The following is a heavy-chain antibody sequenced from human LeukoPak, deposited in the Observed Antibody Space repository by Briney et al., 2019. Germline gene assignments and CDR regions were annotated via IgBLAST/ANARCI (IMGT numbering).Heavy chain of an antibody. Sequence: YPGGSLRLSCAASGFTFDDYAMHWVRQAPGKGLGWVSGISWTSGSIGYADSVKGRFTISRDNAKNSLYLQMNSLRAEDTALYYCSKLGSSGYTHFDYWGQGTLVTVSS. V-gene: IGHV3-9*01. CDR2: ISWTSGSI. CDR1: GFTFDDYA. CDR3: SKLGSSGYTHFDY. J-gene: IGHJ4*02. D-gene: IGHD3-3*01.